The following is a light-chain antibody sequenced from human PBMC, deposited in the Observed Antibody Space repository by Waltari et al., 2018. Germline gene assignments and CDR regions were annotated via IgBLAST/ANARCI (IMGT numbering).Light chain of an antibody. CDR3: QQYNNWLLLT. Sequence: EVVMTQSPATLSVSPGDRATLSCRASQSVSRNLAWYQQKPGQAPRLLVHGATTRATGIPARFSGSGSGTEFTLTISSLQSEDFAVYYCQQYNNWLLLTFGGGTKVEIK. CDR1: QSVSRN. J-gene: IGKJ4*01. CDR2: GAT. V-gene: IGKV3-15*01.